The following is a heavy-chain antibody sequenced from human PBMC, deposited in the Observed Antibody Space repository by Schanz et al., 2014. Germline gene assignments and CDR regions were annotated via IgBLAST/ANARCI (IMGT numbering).Heavy chain of an antibody. CDR1: GYTFTSNG. CDR3: ARDDRAYYYGMDV. CDR2: INPNTGGT. J-gene: IGHJ6*02. V-gene: IGHV1-2*04. D-gene: IGHD3-22*01. Sequence: QVQLVQSGAEMKKPGASVKVSCKASGYTFTSNGITWVRQAPGQGLEWMGWINPNTGGTNFAQKFQGWVTVTRDTSISTVYMELSRVTYEDTAVYYCARDDRAYYYGMDVWGQGTTVTVSS.